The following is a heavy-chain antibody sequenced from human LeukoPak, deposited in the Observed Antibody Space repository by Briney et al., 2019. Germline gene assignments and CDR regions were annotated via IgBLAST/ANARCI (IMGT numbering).Heavy chain of an antibody. D-gene: IGHD6-13*01. CDR2: ISWNSDTI. CDR1: GFTFDDYV. J-gene: IGHJ4*02. CDR3: VKSQPQRLVSLFDS. Sequence: GRSLRLSCTASGFTFDDYVMHWVRQAPGKGLEWVSGISWNSDTIDYADSVKGRFTISRDNAKNSLYLQMNSLRAEDTAFYYCVKSQPQRLVSLFDSWGQGSLVTVSS. V-gene: IGHV3-9*01.